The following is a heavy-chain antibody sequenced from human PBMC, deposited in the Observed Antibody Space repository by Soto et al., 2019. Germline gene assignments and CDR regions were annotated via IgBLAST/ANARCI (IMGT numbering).Heavy chain of an antibody. Sequence: ASVKVSCKASGDTFTTYDINWVRQAAGHGLEWMGWINPNSGNIGYAQRFQGRVTMTRDTAIRTAYMEVSSLRSDDTAVYYCARGRASGSYYLLDYWGQGTLVTVSS. CDR1: GDTFTTYD. CDR3: ARGRASGSYYLLDY. V-gene: IGHV1-8*01. D-gene: IGHD3-10*01. CDR2: INPNSGNI. J-gene: IGHJ4*02.